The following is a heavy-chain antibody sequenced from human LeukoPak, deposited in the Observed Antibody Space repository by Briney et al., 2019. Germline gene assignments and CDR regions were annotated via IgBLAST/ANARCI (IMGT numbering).Heavy chain of an antibody. CDR2: ISSNGGST. V-gene: IGHV3-64*01. Sequence: RPGGSLRLSCAASGFTFSSYAMHWVRQAPGKGLEYVSAISSNGGSTYYANSVKGRFTISRDNSKNTLYLQMGSLRAEDMAVYYCARWGPGYSFDYWGQGTLVTVSS. CDR3: ARWGPGYSFDY. D-gene: IGHD5-18*01. J-gene: IGHJ4*02. CDR1: GFTFSSYA.